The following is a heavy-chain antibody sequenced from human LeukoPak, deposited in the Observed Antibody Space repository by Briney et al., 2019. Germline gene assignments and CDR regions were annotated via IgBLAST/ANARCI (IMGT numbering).Heavy chain of an antibody. CDR3: AKDAVGSYWPTYYFDY. J-gene: IGHJ4*02. CDR2: ISGSGGST. Sequence: GGSLRLSCAASGFTFSSYAMSWVRQVPGKGLEWVSAISGSGGSTYYADSVKGRFTISRDNSKNTLYLQMNSLRAEDTAVYYCAKDAVGSYWPTYYFDYWGQGTLVTVSS. V-gene: IGHV3-23*01. CDR1: GFTFSSYA. D-gene: IGHD1-26*01.